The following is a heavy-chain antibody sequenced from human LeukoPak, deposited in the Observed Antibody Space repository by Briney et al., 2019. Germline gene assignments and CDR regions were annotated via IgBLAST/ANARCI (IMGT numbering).Heavy chain of an antibody. CDR3: ARVVADNWFDP. CDR1: GYSFTSYG. Sequence: GASVKVSSKASGYSFTSYGFSWVRQAPGQGLEWMGWISAYNGNTNYAQKLQGRVTMTTDTSTSTVYMELSSLRSEDTAVYYCARVVADNWFDPWGQGTLVTVSS. J-gene: IGHJ5*02. D-gene: IGHD2-15*01. V-gene: IGHV1-18*01. CDR2: ISAYNGNT.